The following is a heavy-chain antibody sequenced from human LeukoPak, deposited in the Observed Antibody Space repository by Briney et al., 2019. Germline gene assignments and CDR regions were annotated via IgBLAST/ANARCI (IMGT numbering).Heavy chain of an antibody. D-gene: IGHD1-20*01. V-gene: IGHV5-51*01. CDR2: IYPGDSDT. Sequence: GESLKISCKGSGYSFATYWIGWVRQMAGKGLEWMGIIYPGDSDTRYRPSFQGQVTISADKSISTAYLQWSSLKASDTAMYYCARLKGNWNHDYWGQGTLVTVSS. CDR1: GYSFATYW. CDR3: ARLKGNWNHDY. J-gene: IGHJ4*02.